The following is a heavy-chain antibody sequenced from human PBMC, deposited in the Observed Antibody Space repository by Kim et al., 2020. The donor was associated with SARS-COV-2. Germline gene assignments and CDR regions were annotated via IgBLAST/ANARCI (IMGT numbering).Heavy chain of an antibody. J-gene: IGHJ6*01. V-gene: IGHV1-8*01. Sequence: ASVKVSCKASGYTFTSYDINWVRQATGQGLEWMGWMNPNSGNTGYAQKFQGRVTMTRNTSISTAYMELSSLRSEDTAVYYCARGRKRTMIVVVIPYYYYGMDVWGQETTVNVCS. CDR2: MNPNSGNT. D-gene: IGHD3-22*01. CDR3: ARGRKRTMIVVVIPYYYYGMDV. CDR1: GYTFTSYD.